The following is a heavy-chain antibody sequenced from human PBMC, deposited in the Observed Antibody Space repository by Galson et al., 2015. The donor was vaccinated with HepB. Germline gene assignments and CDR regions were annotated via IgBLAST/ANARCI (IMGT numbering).Heavy chain of an antibody. Sequence: SLRLSCAASGFTFSSYAMHWVRQAPGKGLEWVAVISYDGSNKYYADSVKGRFTISRDNSKNTLYLQMNSLRAEDTAVYYCARVRAHDYGDYDYWYFDLWGRGTLVTVSS. CDR1: GFTFSSYA. CDR3: ARVRAHDYGDYDYWYFDL. CDR2: ISYDGSNK. D-gene: IGHD4-17*01. V-gene: IGHV3-30*04. J-gene: IGHJ2*01.